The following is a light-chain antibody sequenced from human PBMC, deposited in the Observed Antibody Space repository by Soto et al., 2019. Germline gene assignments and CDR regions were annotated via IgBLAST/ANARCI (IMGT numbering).Light chain of an antibody. V-gene: IGKV3-20*01. CDR2: GAS. CDR3: QQYGSSPSWT. CDR1: QSVDNSN. Sequence: EIVLTQSPATLSLSPGERATLSCRASQSVDNSNLAWYQQKLGRAPRLLIYGASSRATGIPDRFSGSGSGTDFTLTISRLEPEDFAVYYCQQYGSSPSWTFGQGTKVDI. J-gene: IGKJ1*01.